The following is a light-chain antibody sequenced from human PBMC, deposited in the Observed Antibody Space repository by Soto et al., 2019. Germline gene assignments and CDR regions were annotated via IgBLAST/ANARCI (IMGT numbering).Light chain of an antibody. CDR2: AAS. Sequence: EIVLTQSPGTLSLSPGERATLSCRAIQSVSISFLAWYQQRPGQAPRLLIYAASSRATGIPDRFSGSGSGTDFTLTISRLEPEDFAVYYCQQYGSSPTFGQGTKVDIK. J-gene: IGKJ1*01. CDR1: QSVSISF. CDR3: QQYGSSPT. V-gene: IGKV3-20*01.